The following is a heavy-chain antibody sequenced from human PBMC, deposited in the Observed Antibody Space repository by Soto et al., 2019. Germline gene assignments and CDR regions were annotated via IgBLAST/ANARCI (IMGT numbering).Heavy chain of an antibody. J-gene: IGHJ6*02. CDR3: ARGTTKQFYYGMDV. Sequence: SDTRSLTCTFSDFAINSYYYGACVRQPPGGGLEWMGYKYYSGATDSDPSLEARVSFSVDTSKNQFFLNLTSVTVADTAVYYCARGTTKQFYYGMDVWGQRITVTVSS. CDR2: KYYSGAT. D-gene: IGHD1-1*01. V-gene: IGHV4-30-4*02. CDR1: DFAINSYYY.